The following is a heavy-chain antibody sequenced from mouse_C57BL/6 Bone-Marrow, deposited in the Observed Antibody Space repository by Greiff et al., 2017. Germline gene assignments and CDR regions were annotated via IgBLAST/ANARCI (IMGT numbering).Heavy chain of an antibody. Sequence: VQLQQSGPVLVKPGASVKMSCKASGYTFTDYYMNWVKQSHGKSLEWIGVINPYNGGTSYNQKFKGKATLTVDKSSSTAYMELNSLTSEDSAVYYCARWRREGLYYAMDYWGQGTSVTVSS. CDR1: GYTFTDYY. CDR2: INPYNGGT. J-gene: IGHJ4*01. D-gene: IGHD3-3*01. V-gene: IGHV1-19*01. CDR3: ARWRREGLYYAMDY.